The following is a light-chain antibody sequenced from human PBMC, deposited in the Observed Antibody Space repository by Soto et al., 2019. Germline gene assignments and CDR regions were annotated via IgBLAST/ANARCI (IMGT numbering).Light chain of an antibody. CDR1: TGAVTSGHF. CDR3: LLYYGGAQLNWV. CDR2: STT. V-gene: IGLV7-43*01. J-gene: IGLJ3*02. Sequence: VVTQEPSLTVSPGGTVTLTCASSTGAVTSGHFANWFQQKPGQAPRTLIYSTTYKHSWTPARFSGSLLGDKAALTLSGVQPEDEADYYCLLYYGGAQLNWVFGGGTKLTVL.